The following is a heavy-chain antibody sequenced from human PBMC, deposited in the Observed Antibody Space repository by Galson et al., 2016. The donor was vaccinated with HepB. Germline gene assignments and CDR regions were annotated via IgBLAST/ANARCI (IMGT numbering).Heavy chain of an antibody. D-gene: IGHD4/OR15-4a*01. CDR3: AKNRYDYGPLDY. V-gene: IGHV3-23*01. CDR1: GFTFNSYG. CDR2: ISGSGVYT. J-gene: IGHJ4*02. Sequence: SLRLSCAASGFTFNSYGMSWVRQAPGKGLEWVSSISGSGVYTNYADSVKGRFTISRDNSKTTVHLRMDSLRAEDTAVYYCAKNRYDYGPLDYWGQGTLVTVSS.